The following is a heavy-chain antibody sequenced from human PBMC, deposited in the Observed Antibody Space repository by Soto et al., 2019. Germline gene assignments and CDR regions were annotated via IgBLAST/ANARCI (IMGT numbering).Heavy chain of an antibody. CDR2: ISGSGGTT. D-gene: IGHD2-2*01. V-gene: IGHV3-23*01. Sequence: EVQLLESAGGLVQPGKSLRLSCATSGFTFSTYAMSWVRQAPGKGLEWVSTISGSGGTTYYADSVKGRFIISRDNSKNTLYLQMNSLKAEDTAIFYCAKHSVGYQLLYNWFDPWGQGTLVTVSS. CDR3: AKHSVGYQLLYNWFDP. J-gene: IGHJ5*02. CDR1: GFTFSTYA.